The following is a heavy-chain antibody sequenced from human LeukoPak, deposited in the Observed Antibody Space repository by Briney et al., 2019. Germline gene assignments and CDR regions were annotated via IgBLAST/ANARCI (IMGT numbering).Heavy chain of an antibody. Sequence: PGGSLRLSCAASGFTFSSYSMNWVRQAPGKGLEWVSSISSSSSYIYYADSVKGRFTISRDNAKNSLYLQMNSLRAEDTAVYYCARDGIVGADSGDYWGQGTLVTVSS. D-gene: IGHD1-26*01. V-gene: IGHV3-21*01. CDR3: ARDGIVGADSGDY. CDR1: GFTFSSYS. CDR2: ISSSSSYI. J-gene: IGHJ4*02.